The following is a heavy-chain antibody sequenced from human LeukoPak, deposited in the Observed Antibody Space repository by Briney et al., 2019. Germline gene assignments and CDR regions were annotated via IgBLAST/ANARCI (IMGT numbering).Heavy chain of an antibody. CDR2: IGSSGDTT. Sequence: GGSLRLSCAASGFTFSSYAMSWVRQAPGKGLEWVSSIGSSGDTTYYAGSVKGRFTISRDNSKNTLYLQMSSLRAEDTAVYYCVKALAAVATRRAFDIWGQGTMVTVSS. V-gene: IGHV3-23*01. CDR3: VKALAAVATRRAFDI. D-gene: IGHD6-13*01. J-gene: IGHJ3*02. CDR1: GFTFSSYA.